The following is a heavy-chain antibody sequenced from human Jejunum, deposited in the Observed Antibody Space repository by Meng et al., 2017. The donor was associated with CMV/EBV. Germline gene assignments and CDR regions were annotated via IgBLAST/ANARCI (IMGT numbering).Heavy chain of an antibody. CDR2: IYTDSGDT. V-gene: IGHV1-3*04. D-gene: IGHD3-16*01. CDR1: GYTFTNFA. CDR3: ARGVISYHDS. Sequence: PCKASGYTFTNFAIHWVRQAPGQRLEWMGWIYTDSGDTKFSQKFQGRVSFTRDTSATTAYMELSSLRSEDTAVYYCARGVISYHDSWGQGTLVTVSS. J-gene: IGHJ5*02.